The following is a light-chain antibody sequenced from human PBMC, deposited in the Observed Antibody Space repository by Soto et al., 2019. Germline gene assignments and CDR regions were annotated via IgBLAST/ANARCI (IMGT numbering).Light chain of an antibody. Sequence: EVVLTQSPDTLSLSLGERATLSCRASQSVSSSYLAWYQQKPGQAPRLLIYGASSRAAGIPDRFSGSGSGTDFTLTISSLQPEDFATYYCQQSYSTPPWTFGQGTKV. V-gene: IGKV3-20*01. CDR2: GAS. J-gene: IGKJ1*01. CDR3: QQSYSTPPWT. CDR1: QSVSSSY.